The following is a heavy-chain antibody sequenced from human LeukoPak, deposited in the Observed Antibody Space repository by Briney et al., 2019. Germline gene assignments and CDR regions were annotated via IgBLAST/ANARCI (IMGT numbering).Heavy chain of an antibody. CDR3: ARDKEPYGSGSSFDY. CDR1: GFTFSSYS. Sequence: GGSLRLSCAASGFTFSSYSMNWVRQAPGKGLEWVSYTSSSSSTIYYADSVKGRFTISRDNAKNSLYLQMNSLRAEDTAVYYCARDKEPYGSGSSFDYWGQGTLVTVSS. D-gene: IGHD3-10*01. J-gene: IGHJ4*02. V-gene: IGHV3-48*01. CDR2: TSSSSSTI.